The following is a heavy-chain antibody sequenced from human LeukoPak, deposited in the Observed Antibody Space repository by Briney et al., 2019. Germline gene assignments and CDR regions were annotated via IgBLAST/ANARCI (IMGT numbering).Heavy chain of an antibody. V-gene: IGHV1-69*05. Sequence: GASVKVSCKASGGTFSSYAISWVRQAPGQGLEWMGGIIPIFGTANYAQKLQGRVTMTTDTSTSTAYMELRSLRSDDTAVYYCARGANYYDSSGYYYVVAFDIWGQGTMVTVSS. CDR2: IIPIFGTA. J-gene: IGHJ3*02. CDR3: ARGANYYDSSGYYYVVAFDI. D-gene: IGHD3-22*01. CDR1: GGTFSSYA.